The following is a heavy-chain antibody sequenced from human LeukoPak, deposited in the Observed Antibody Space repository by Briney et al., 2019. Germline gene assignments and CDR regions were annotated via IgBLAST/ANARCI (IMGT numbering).Heavy chain of an antibody. Sequence: GGSLRLSCAASGFTFSSYGMSWVRQAPGKGLEWVSAISGSGGSTYYADSVKGRFTISRDNSKNTLYLQMNSPRAEDTAVYYCAKANTMVRGALDYWGQGTLVTVSS. CDR1: GFTFSSYG. V-gene: IGHV3-23*01. CDR3: AKANTMVRGALDY. CDR2: ISGSGGST. D-gene: IGHD3-10*01. J-gene: IGHJ4*02.